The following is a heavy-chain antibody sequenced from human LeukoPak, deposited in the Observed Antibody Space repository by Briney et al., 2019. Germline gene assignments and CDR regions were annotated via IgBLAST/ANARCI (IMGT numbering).Heavy chain of an antibody. CDR1: GFTFSSYG. J-gene: IGHJ4*02. Sequence: PGGSLRLSXAASGFTFSSYGMHWVRQAPGKGLEWVAVIWSNGGNKYYADSVKGRFTITRDNSKNTLYLQMNSLRAEDTAVYYCAKDQVSGFQTHYRPFDYWGQGTLVTVSS. CDR3: AKDQVSGFQTHYRPFDY. CDR2: IWSNGGNK. D-gene: IGHD3-10*01. V-gene: IGHV3-33*06.